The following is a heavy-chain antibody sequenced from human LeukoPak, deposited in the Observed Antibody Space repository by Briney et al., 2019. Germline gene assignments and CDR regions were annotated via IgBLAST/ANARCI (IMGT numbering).Heavy chain of an antibody. Sequence: ASVKVSCKASGYTFTSYGISWVRQAPGQGLEWMGWISAYNGNTNYAQKLQGRVTMTTDTSTSTAYMELRSLRSDDTAVYYCARDREGITIFGVVIPYSSPYYFDYWGQGTLVTVSS. V-gene: IGHV1-18*01. CDR1: GYTFTSYG. J-gene: IGHJ4*02. CDR2: ISAYNGNT. CDR3: ARDREGITIFGVVIPYSSPYYFDY. D-gene: IGHD3-3*01.